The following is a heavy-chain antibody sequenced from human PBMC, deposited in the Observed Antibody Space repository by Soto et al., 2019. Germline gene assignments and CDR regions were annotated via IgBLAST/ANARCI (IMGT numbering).Heavy chain of an antibody. D-gene: IGHD3-22*01. Sequence: QVQLVESGGGLVKPGESLRLSCAASGFGFSDYYMSWIRQAPGKGLECVSYISSSDGTIYYADSVKGRFTISRDNAEKSLSLQLNSLRAEDTAVYYCARLRGDSSGSYYFYYWGQGTLVTVSS. CDR1: GFGFSDYY. CDR2: ISSSDGTI. CDR3: ARLRGDSSGSYYFYY. J-gene: IGHJ4*02. V-gene: IGHV3-11*01.